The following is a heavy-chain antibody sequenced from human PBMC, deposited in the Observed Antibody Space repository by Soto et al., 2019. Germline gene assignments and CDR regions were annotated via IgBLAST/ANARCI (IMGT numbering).Heavy chain of an antibody. V-gene: IGHV4-4*02. J-gene: IGHJ4*02. CDR2: IYHSGST. CDR1: GDSISSSNW. CDR3: ARVFSNCGSSFDC. D-gene: IGHD7-27*01. Sequence: QVQLQESGPGLVKPSGTLSLTCAVSGDSISSSNWWSWVRQPPGKGLEWIGQIYHSGSTTYTPSLQSRVTISGDKSKNQFSLKLTSVTAADTAVYYCARVFSNCGSSFDCWGQGALVTVSP.